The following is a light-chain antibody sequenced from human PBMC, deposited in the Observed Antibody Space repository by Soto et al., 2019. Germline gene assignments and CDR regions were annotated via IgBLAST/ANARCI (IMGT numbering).Light chain of an antibody. CDR1: SSDIGAYNF. J-gene: IGLJ2*01. Sequence: QSVLTQPASVSGSPGQSITISCTGTSSDIGAYNFVSWYQQHPGKAPKLMLYDVNIRPSGVSNRFSGSKSGNTASLTTSGLQAEDEADYYCTSWTTSTTMIFGGGTKLTVL. CDR2: DVN. CDR3: TSWTTSTTMI. V-gene: IGLV2-14*03.